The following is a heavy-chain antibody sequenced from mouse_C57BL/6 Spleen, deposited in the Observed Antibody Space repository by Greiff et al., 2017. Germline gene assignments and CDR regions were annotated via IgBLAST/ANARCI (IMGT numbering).Heavy chain of an antibody. Sequence: QVQLQQPGAELVKPGASVKLSCKASGYTFTSYWMHWVKQRPGQGLEWIGMIHPNSGSTNYNEKFKSKATLTVDKSSSTAYMQLSILTSDDSAVYFCARRYYDSFYFYYWGQGTTLTVSS. J-gene: IGHJ2*01. CDR1: GYTFTSYW. CDR3: ARRYYDSFYFYY. D-gene: IGHD2-4*01. V-gene: IGHV1-64*01. CDR2: IHPNSGST.